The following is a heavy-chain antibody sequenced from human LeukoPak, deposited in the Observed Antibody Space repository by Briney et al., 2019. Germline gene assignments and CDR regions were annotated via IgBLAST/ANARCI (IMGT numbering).Heavy chain of an antibody. V-gene: IGHV3-23*01. CDR1: GFTSSSYA. CDR2: ISGSGGST. D-gene: IGHD2-21*02. CDR3: AKGDPVVTYDY. Sequence: GRSLRLSCAASGFTSSSYAMSWVRPAPGKGLGWVSAISGSGGSTYYADSVKGRFTISRDHSKNTLYLQVSSVRAEETAVYCWAKGDPVVTYDYWGQGTLVTVSS. J-gene: IGHJ4*02.